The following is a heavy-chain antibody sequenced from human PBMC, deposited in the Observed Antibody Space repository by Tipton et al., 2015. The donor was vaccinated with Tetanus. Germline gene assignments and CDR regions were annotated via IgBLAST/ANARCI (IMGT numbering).Heavy chain of an antibody. CDR1: GFTFSAYG. CDR2: INVGGDST. CDR3: AAQLISSRRGGFDH. Sequence: SLRLSCAASGFTFSAYGMSWVRQAPGRGLEWVSGINVGGDSTFYADSVKGRFTISRDNSKNRLFLQLNSLRVEDTAVYYCAAQLISSRRGGFDHWGQGILVTVSS. D-gene: IGHD2-2*01. J-gene: IGHJ4*02. V-gene: IGHV3-23*01.